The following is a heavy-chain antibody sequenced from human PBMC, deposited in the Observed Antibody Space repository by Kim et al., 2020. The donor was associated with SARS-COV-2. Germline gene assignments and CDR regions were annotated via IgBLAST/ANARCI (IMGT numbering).Heavy chain of an antibody. J-gene: IGHJ4*02. Sequence: SVQGRFIIARDNAKNSLYLQMNSLRSEDTALYYCAKDKEWYSSSWTPFDYWGQGTLVTVSS. V-gene: IGHV3-9*01. CDR3: AKDKEWYSSSWTPFDY. D-gene: IGHD6-13*01.